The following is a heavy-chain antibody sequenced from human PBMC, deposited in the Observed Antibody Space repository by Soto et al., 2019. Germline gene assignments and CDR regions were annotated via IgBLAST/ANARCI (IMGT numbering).Heavy chain of an antibody. J-gene: IGHJ1*01. CDR2: ISSNGGST. CDR1: GFAFSSYA. D-gene: IGHD4-17*01. Sequence: GGSLRLSCSASGFAFSSYAMHWVRQAPGKGLEYVSAISSNGGSTYYADSVKGRFTISRDNSKNTLYLQMSSLRAEDTAVYYCVKPARSGDYDPYFQHWGQGTLVTVSS. V-gene: IGHV3-64D*08. CDR3: VKPARSGDYDPYFQH.